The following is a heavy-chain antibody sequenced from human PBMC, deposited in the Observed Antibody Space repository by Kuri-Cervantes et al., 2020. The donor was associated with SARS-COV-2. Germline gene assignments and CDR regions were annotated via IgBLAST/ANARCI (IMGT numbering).Heavy chain of an antibody. V-gene: IGHV4-4*02. CDR3: ASIVVVPAASGYYYYYGMDV. CDR2: IYHSGST. D-gene: IGHD2-2*01. J-gene: IGHJ6*02. Sequence: SETLSLTCAVSGGSISSSNWWSWVRQPPGKGLEWIGEIYHSGSTNYNPSLKSRVTISVDTSKNQFSLKLSSVTAADTAVYYCASIVVVPAASGYYYYYGMDVWGQGTTVTVSS. CDR1: GGSISSSNW.